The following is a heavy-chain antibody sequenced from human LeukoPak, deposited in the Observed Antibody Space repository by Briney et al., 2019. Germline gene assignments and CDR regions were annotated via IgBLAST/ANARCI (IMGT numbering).Heavy chain of an antibody. J-gene: IGHJ6*03. CDR3: ARDNIVVVPAARAYYYYYMDV. D-gene: IGHD2-2*01. CDR2: INHSGST. Sequence: SETLSLTCAVYGGSFSGYYWRWIRQPPGKGLEWIGEINHSGSTNYNPSLKSRVTISVDTSKNQFSLKLSSVTAADTAVYYCARDNIVVVPAARAYYYYYMDVWGKGTTVTVSS. V-gene: IGHV4-34*01. CDR1: GGSFSGYY.